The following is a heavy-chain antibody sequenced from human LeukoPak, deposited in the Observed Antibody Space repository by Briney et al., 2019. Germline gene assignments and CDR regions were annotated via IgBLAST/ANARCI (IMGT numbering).Heavy chain of an antibody. CDR2: VRGSDAGT. J-gene: IGHJ4*02. D-gene: IGHD1-26*01. CDR1: RFTFSSYA. V-gene: IGHV3-23*01. Sequence: GGSLRLSCAASRFTFSSYAMNWVRQAPGKGLEWVSAVRGSDAGTSYADSVKGRFTISRDNSKNTLYLQMNSLRAEDTAVYYCAKNRGGSYYSGSDYWGQGTLVTVSS. CDR3: AKNRGGSYYSGSDY.